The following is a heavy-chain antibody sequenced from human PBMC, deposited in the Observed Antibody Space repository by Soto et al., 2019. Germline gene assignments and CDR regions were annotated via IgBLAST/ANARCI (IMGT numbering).Heavy chain of an antibody. CDR3: VRRVAGTYGDWFDP. V-gene: IGHV4-59*08. D-gene: IGHD6-19*01. CDR2: IYYTGST. CDR1: GGSISDYY. J-gene: IGHJ5*02. Sequence: PSETLSLTCTVSGGSISDYYWNWIWQPPGKGLEWIGSIYYTGSTNYNPSLKSRVTISVDTSKDQFSLKLSSVTATDTAVYYCVRRVAGTYGDWFDPWGQGILVTVSS.